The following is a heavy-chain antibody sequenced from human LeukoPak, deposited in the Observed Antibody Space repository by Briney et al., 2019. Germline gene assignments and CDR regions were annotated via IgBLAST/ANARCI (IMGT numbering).Heavy chain of an antibody. J-gene: IGHJ3*02. Sequence: PSETLSLTCTVSGGSISSYYWSWIRQPPGKGLEWIGYIYYSGSTDYNPSLKSRVTISVDTSKNQFSLKLSSVTAADTAVYYCARGGIVVVTAIGNSAFDIWGQGTMVTVSS. V-gene: IGHV4-59*01. CDR1: GGSISSYY. CDR3: ARGGIVVVTAIGNSAFDI. D-gene: IGHD2-21*02. CDR2: IYYSGST.